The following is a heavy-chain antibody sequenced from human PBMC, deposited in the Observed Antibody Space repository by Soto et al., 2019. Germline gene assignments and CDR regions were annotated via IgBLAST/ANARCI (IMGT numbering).Heavy chain of an antibody. D-gene: IGHD3-9*01. J-gene: IGHJ3*02. CDR3: ARDADILTGSDAFDI. V-gene: IGHV3-11*05. CDR2: ISSSRSYT. CDR1: GFTFSDYY. Sequence: QVQLVESGVGLVKPGGSLRLSCAASGFTFSDYYMSWIRQAPGKGLEWLSYISSSRSYTNSADSVKGRFTISRDNAKNSLYLQMNSLRAEDTAVYYCARDADILTGSDAFDIWGQGTMVTVSS.